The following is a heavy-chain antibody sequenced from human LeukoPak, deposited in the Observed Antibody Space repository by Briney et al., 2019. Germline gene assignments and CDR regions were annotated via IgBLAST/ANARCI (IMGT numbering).Heavy chain of an antibody. V-gene: IGHV3-30*03. J-gene: IGHJ4*02. CDR1: GFTFSSYG. D-gene: IGHD2-2*01. CDR2: ISYDGSDK. CDR3: ARPTASYPFDD. Sequence: GGSLRLSCAASGFTFSSYGMHWVRQAPGKGLEWVALISYDGSDKYYADSVKGRFTISRDNAKNSLYLQMNSLRAEDTAIYYCARPTASYPFDDWGQGTLVTVSS.